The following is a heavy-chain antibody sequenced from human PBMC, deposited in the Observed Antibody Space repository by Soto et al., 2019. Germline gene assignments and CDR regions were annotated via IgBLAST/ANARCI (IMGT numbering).Heavy chain of an antibody. J-gene: IGHJ4*02. CDR1: GFTFSSYS. CDR2: ISSSSSYI. CDR3: PRDLYYYDSSGYAIFDY. V-gene: IGHV3-21*01. D-gene: IGHD3-22*01. Sequence: GGSLRLSXAASGFTFSSYSMDWVRQAPGKGLEWVSSISSSSSYIYYADSVKGRFTISRDNAKNSLYLQMNSLRAEDTAVYYCPRDLYYYDSSGYAIFDYWGQGTLVTVSS.